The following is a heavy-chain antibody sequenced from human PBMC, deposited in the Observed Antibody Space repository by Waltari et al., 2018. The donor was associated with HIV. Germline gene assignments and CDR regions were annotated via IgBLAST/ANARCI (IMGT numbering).Heavy chain of an antibody. V-gene: IGHV4-59*01. D-gene: IGHD3-22*01. Sequence: QVQLQASGPGLVKPSETLSLTCTVSGGSISSYYWSWIRQPPGKGLEWIGYIYYSGSTNYNPSLKSRVTISVDTSKNQFSLKLSSVTAADTAVYYCARDYYDSSGYYYGYSPWGQGTLVTVSS. CDR3: ARDYYDSSGYYYGYSP. CDR2: IYYSGST. CDR1: GGSISSYY. J-gene: IGHJ5*02.